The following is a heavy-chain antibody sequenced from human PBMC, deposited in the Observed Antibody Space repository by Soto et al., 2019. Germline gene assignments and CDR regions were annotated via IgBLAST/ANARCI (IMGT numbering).Heavy chain of an antibody. V-gene: IGHV4-39*01. D-gene: IGHD3-22*01. CDR3: ARHPSNPGYYPEYNWFDP. CDR1: GGSISSSSYY. J-gene: IGHJ5*02. CDR2: IYYSGST. Sequence: QLQLQESGPGLVKPSETLSLTCTVSGGSISSSSYYWGWIRQPPGKGLEWIGSIYYSGSTYYNPSLKSRVTISVDTSKNQFSLKLSSVTAADTAVYYCARHPSNPGYYPEYNWFDPWGQGTLVTVSS.